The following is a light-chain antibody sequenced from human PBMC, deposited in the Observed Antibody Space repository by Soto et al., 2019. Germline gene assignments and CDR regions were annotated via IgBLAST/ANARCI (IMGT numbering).Light chain of an antibody. Sequence: DIQMTQSPSSLSASVGDIVTITCLASQSISNHLNWYQQKPGKAPKLLIFAASSLQSGVPSRFSGSRSGPDFTLTISRLEPEDFAVYSCQQYSISPATFGQGTKVDIK. CDR2: AAS. CDR1: QSISNH. V-gene: IGKV1-39*01. CDR3: QQYSISPAT. J-gene: IGKJ1*01.